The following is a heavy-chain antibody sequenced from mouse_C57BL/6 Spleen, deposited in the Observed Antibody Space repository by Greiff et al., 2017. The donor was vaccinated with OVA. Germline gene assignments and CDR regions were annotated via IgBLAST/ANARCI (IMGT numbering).Heavy chain of an antibody. D-gene: IGHD2-5*01. V-gene: IGHV2-2*01. Sequence: QVQLQQSGPGLVQPSQSLSITCTVSGFSLTRYVVYGVRQSPGKGLDWLGVVWSGGSTDYNAAYISRLSISKHTSKSQVFFKMNSLQADDTAIYYCASSYYSNYRYFDVWGTGTTVTVSS. J-gene: IGHJ1*03. CDR2: VWSGGST. CDR3: ASSYYSNYRYFDV. CDR1: GFSLTRYV.